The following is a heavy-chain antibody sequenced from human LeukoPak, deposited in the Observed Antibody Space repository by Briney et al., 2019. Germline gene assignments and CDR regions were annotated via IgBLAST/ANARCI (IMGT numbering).Heavy chain of an antibody. CDR3: ARRIAAAGHFDY. D-gene: IGHD6-13*01. Sequence: GASVKVSCKAAGGTFISYAISWVRQAPGQGLEWMGGIIPIFGTANYAQKFQGRVTITADESTSTAYMELSSLRSDDTAVFYCARRIAAAGHFDYWGQGTLVTVSS. V-gene: IGHV1-69*13. CDR2: IIPIFGTA. CDR1: GGTFISYA. J-gene: IGHJ4*02.